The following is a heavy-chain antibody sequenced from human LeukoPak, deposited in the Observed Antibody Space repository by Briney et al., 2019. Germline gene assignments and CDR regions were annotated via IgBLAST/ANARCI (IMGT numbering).Heavy chain of an antibody. CDR2: IYSDGST. J-gene: IGHJ4*02. D-gene: IGHD1-26*01. CDR3: ARERGRGRDSPWFDY. Sequence: GSLRLSCAASGFIVSGDFMSWVRQAPGKGLEWVSVIYSDGSTYYADSVKGRFTISRDNSKNTLDLQMTGLRAEDTAVYYCARERGRGRDSPWFDYWGQGTLVTVSS. CDR1: GFIVSGDF. V-gene: IGHV3-53*01.